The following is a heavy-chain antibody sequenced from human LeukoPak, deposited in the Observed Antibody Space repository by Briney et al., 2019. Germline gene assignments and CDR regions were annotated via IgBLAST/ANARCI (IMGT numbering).Heavy chain of an antibody. Sequence: ASVKVSCKASGYTFTSYAMHWVRQAPGQRLEWMGWINAGNGNTKYSQKFQGRVTITRDTSASTAYMELSSLRSEDTAVYYCARDNRTDYGAQYYYYYYGMDVWGQGTTVTVSS. V-gene: IGHV1-3*01. D-gene: IGHD4-17*01. J-gene: IGHJ6*02. CDR1: GYTFTSYA. CDR2: INAGNGNT. CDR3: ARDNRTDYGAQYYYYYYGMDV.